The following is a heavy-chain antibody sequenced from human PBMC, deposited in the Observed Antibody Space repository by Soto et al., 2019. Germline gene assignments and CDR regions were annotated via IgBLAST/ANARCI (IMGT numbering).Heavy chain of an antibody. CDR1: GYTFTGYY. Sequence: GASVKVPCKASGYTFTGYYMHWVRQAPGQGLEWMGWINPNSGSTNYAQKFQGRVTMTRDTSISTAYMELSRLRSDDTAVYYCASTSGAYYDFWSGYYHWGQGTLVTVSS. CDR2: INPNSGST. V-gene: IGHV1-2*02. D-gene: IGHD3-3*01. CDR3: ASTSGAYYDFWSGYYH. J-gene: IGHJ5*02.